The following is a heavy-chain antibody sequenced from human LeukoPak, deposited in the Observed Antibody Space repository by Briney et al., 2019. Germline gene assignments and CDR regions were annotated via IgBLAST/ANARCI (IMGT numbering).Heavy chain of an antibody. CDR2: ISAYSGNT. J-gene: IGHJ6*03. CDR3: ARAEKPNWGNYYYYCMDV. V-gene: IGHV1-18*01. CDR1: GYTFSSYG. D-gene: IGHD7-27*01. Sequence: ASVKVSCKASGYTFSSYGISWVRQAPGQGLEWMGWISAYSGNTHYAQKFQGRVTMATDTSTTTAYMELRGLRSDDTAVYYCARAEKPNWGNYYYYCMDVWGKGTTVTVSS.